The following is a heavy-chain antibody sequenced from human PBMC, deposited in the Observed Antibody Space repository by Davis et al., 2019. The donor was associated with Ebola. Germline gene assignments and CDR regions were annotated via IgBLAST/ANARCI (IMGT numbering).Heavy chain of an antibody. CDR1: GFTFSSYS. V-gene: IGHV3-21*01. D-gene: IGHD1-7*01. J-gene: IGHJ4*02. CDR3: ARVGTGTTKTAFDY. CDR2: ISSSSSYI. Sequence: PGGSLRLSCAASGFTFSSYSMNWVRQAPGKGLEWVSSISSSSSYIYYADSVKGRFTVSRDNAKNSLYLQMNSLRAEDTAVYYCARVGTGTTKTAFDYWGQGTLVTVSS.